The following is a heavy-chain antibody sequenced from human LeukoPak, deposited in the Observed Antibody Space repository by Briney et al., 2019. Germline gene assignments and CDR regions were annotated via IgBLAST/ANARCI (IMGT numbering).Heavy chain of an antibody. CDR2: IYYSGST. V-gene: IGHV4-61*08. J-gene: IGHJ3*02. Sequence: PSETLSLTCTVSGGSISSGGYYWSWIRQHPGKGLEWIGYIYYSGSTNYNPSLKSRVTISVDTSKNQFSLKLSSVTAADTAVYYCARLDSTDAFDIWGQGTMVTVSS. CDR3: ARLDSTDAFDI. D-gene: IGHD3-22*01. CDR1: GGSISSGGYY.